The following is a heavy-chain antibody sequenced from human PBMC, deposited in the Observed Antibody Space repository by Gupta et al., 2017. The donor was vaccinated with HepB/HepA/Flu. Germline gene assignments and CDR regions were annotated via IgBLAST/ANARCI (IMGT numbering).Heavy chain of an antibody. CDR1: GFTFSNYW. CDR2: GQQGGNEK. J-gene: IGHJ4*02. CDR3: ARVRSGYSYDY. D-gene: IGHD3-3*01. V-gene: IGHV3-7*03. Sequence: EVQLLESGGGLVQPGGSLILSCAASGFTFSNYWRTWVRRATGKGLEWVANGQQGGNEKTYVDCGKGRVTISRDNAKNSLYLQVNSLRAEDTAVYYCARVRSGYSYDYWGQGTRVTVSS.